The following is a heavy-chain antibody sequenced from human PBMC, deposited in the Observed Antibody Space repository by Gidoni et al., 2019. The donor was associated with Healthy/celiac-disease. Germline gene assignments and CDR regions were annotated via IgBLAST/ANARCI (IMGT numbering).Heavy chain of an antibody. V-gene: IGHV4-30-4*01. CDR1: GGSISIGDYY. CDR3: ARLKTSVTWFDP. CDR2: IYYSGST. D-gene: IGHD4-17*01. J-gene: IGHJ5*02. Sequence: QVQLQESGPGLVKPSQTLSLTCTVSGGSISIGDYYWSWIRPPPGKGLEWFGYIYYSGSTYYNPSLKSRVTISVDTSKNQFSLKLSSVTAADTAVYYCARLKTSVTWFDPWGQGTLVTVSS.